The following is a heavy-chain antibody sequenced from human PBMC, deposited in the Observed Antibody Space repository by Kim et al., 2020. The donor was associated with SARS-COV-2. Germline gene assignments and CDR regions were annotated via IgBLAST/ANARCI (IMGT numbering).Heavy chain of an antibody. V-gene: IGHV3-7*01. D-gene: IGHD6-25*01. J-gene: IGHJ4*02. CDR2: K. CDR3: ARDDGFRSIDH. Sequence: KFDGDSVEGRFTVSRDNVKNSVYLQMDGLRPEDTAVYYCARDDGFRSIDHWGQGILVTVSS.